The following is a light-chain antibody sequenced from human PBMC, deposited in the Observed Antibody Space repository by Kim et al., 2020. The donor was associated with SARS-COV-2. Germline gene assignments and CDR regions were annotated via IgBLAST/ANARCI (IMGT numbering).Light chain of an antibody. Sequence: QSALTQPASVSGSPGQSITISCTGTSSDFGGYNYVSWYQQHPGKAPKLMIYDVSNRPSGVSNRFSGSKSGNTASLTISGLQAEDEADYYCSSYTSSSTLEFGGETKVTVL. J-gene: IGLJ3*02. CDR1: SSDFGGYNY. V-gene: IGLV2-14*03. CDR2: DVS. CDR3: SSYTSSSTLE.